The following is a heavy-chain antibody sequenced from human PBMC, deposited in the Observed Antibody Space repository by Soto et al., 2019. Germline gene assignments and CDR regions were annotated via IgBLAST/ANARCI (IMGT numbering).Heavy chain of an antibody. CDR2: IFNIGTT. J-gene: IGHJ4*02. Sequence: SETLSLTCTVSGDSISSSHYYWGWIRQPPGKGLEWIASIFNIGTTSYNPSLKSRVTMSVDTSKNQFSLKLSSLTAADTAVHYCASHSSWYGNFDYWGQGTLVPVSS. V-gene: IGHV4-39*01. CDR1: GDSISSSHYY. D-gene: IGHD6-13*01. CDR3: ASHSSWYGNFDY.